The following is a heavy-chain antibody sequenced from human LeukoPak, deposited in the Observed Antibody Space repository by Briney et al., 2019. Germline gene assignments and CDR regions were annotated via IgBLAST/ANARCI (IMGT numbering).Heavy chain of an antibody. V-gene: IGHV3-48*01. D-gene: IGHD2-15*01. CDR1: GFTFSSYS. CDR3: ARATEDIVVVTNAARYGYIFDY. CDR2: ISSSSTT. Sequence: GGSLRLSCAASGFTFSSYSMNWVRQAPGKGLEWVSYISSSSTTYYADSVKGRFTISRDNAKNSLYLQMNSLRAEDTAVYYCARATEDIVVVTNAARYGYIFDYWGQGTLVTVSS. J-gene: IGHJ4*02.